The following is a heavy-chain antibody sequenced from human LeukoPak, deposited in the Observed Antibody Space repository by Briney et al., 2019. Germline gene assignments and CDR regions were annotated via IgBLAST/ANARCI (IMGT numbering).Heavy chain of an antibody. CDR1: GGSFSGYY. CDR3: ARGRSIDYFDF. V-gene: IGHV4-34*01. J-gene: IGHJ4*02. D-gene: IGHD2-21*01. CDR2: INHSGST. Sequence: KPSETLSLTCAVYGGSFSGYYWSWLRQPPGKGLEWIGEINHSGSTNYNPSLKSRVTISVDTSKNQFSLKLTSVTAAETAVYYCARGRSIDYFDFWGQGTLVTVSS.